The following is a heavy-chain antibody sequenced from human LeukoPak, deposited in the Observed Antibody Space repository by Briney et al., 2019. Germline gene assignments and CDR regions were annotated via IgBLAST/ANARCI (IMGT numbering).Heavy chain of an antibody. CDR3: ARVTGAKNWFDP. CDR2: IYYSGST. D-gene: IGHD3-10*01. Sequence: SSETLSLTSTVSGGSISSGGYYWSWIRQHPGKGLEWIGYIYYSGSTYYNPSLKSRVTISVDTSKNQFSLKLSSVTAADTAVYYCARVTGAKNWFDPWGQGTLVTVSS. J-gene: IGHJ5*02. V-gene: IGHV4-31*03. CDR1: GGSISSGGYY.